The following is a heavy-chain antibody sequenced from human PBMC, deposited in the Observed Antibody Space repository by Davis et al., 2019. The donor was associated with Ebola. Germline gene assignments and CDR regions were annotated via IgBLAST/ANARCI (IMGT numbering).Heavy chain of an antibody. J-gene: IGHJ1*01. CDR1: GFTFSSYS. D-gene: IGHD4-23*01. CDR3: AKGSTVVTPTEDWGEYFQH. CDR2: ISSSSSYI. V-gene: IGHV3-21*01. Sequence: PGGSLRLSCAASGFTFSSYSMNWVRQAPGKGLEWVSSISSSSSYIYYADSVKGRFTISRDNAKNSLYLQMNSLRAEDTAVYYCAKGSTVVTPTEDWGEYFQHWDQGTLVTVSS.